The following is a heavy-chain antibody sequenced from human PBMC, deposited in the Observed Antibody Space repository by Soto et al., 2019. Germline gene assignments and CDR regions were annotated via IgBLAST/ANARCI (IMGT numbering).Heavy chain of an antibody. V-gene: IGHV4-34*01. CDR3: AQGNGMDV. D-gene: IGHD3-10*01. CDR1: GGSFSGYY. CDR2: INHSGST. J-gene: IGHJ6*02. Sequence: SETLSLTCAVHGGSFSGYYWSWIRQPPGKGLEWIGEINHSGSTNYNPSLKSRVTISVDTSKNQFSLKLSSVTAADTAVYYCAQGNGMDVWGQGTTVTVSS.